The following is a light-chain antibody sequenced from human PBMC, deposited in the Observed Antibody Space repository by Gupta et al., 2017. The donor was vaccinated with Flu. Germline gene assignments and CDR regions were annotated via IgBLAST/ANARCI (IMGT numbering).Light chain of an antibody. Sequence: GDRVTITCRASLGISNYLAWYQQKPGKVPKVLIYAASTLQSGVPSRFSGTGSGTDFTLTISSLQPEDVATYYCQKYNSAPYTFGQGTKVEIK. CDR2: AAS. CDR1: LGISNY. V-gene: IGKV1-27*01. J-gene: IGKJ1*01. CDR3: QKYNSAPYT.